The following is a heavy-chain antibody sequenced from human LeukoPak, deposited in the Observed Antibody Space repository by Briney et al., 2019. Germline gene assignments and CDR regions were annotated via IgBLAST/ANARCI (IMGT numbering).Heavy chain of an antibody. Sequence: GASVKVSCKASGYTFTDYYMHWVRQAPGQGLEWMGWINPKTGGTHYAQRFQGRVTMTRDTSIRTAYMELSRLRSDDTAVHFCARLKIQVFLDYSNYGMDVWGQGTTVTVSS. CDR2: INPKTGGT. V-gene: IGHV1-2*02. J-gene: IGHJ6*02. D-gene: IGHD5-18*01. CDR1: GYTFTDYY. CDR3: ARLKIQVFLDYSNYGMDV.